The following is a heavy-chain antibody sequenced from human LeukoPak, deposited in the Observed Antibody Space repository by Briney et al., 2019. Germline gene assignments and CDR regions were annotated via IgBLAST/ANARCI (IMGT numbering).Heavy chain of an antibody. V-gene: IGHV4-38-2*02. Sequence: SETLSLTCTVSGYSISSGYYWGWIRQPPGKGLEWIGSIYHSGSTYYNPSLKSRVTISVDTSKNQFSLKLSPVTAADTAVYYCARELYYYGSGSHFDYWGQGTLVTVSS. CDR1: GYSISSGYY. J-gene: IGHJ4*02. CDR3: ARELYYYGSGSHFDY. CDR2: IYHSGST. D-gene: IGHD3-10*01.